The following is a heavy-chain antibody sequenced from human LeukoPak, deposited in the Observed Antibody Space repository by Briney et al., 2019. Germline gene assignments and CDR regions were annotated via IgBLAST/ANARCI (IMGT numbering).Heavy chain of an antibody. CDR1: GVSINAYY. V-gene: IGHV4-4*07. CDR3: ARDVLRFLEPSGWFDP. J-gene: IGHJ5*02. CDR2: IYTSGST. Sequence: SETLSLTCTVSGVSINAYYWSWIRQPAGKGLEWIGHIYTSGSTNYNPSLKSRVTMSVDTSKNQFSLKLSSVTAADTAVYYCARDVLRFLEPSGWFDPWGQGTLVTVSS. D-gene: IGHD3-3*01.